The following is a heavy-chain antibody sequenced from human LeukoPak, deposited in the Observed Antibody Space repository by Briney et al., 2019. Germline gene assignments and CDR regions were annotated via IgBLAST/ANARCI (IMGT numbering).Heavy chain of an antibody. CDR2: ISAYNGNT. V-gene: IGHV1-18*01. D-gene: IGHD4-17*01. CDR1: GYTFTSYG. Sequence: ASVKVSCKASGYTFTSYGISWVRPAPGQGLEWMGWISAYNGNTNYAQKLQGRVTMTTDTSTSTAYMELRSLRSDDTAVYYCARGRRRGPAVYGDYPGGCDYWGQGTLVTVSS. J-gene: IGHJ4*02. CDR3: ARGRRRGPAVYGDYPGGCDY.